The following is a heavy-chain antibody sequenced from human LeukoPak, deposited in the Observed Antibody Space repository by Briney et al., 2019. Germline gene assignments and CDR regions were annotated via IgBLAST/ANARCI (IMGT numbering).Heavy chain of an antibody. CDR2: ISTSGSSI. J-gene: IGHJ4*02. CDR3: ARARGAGPGAYFDY. V-gene: IGHV3-11*01. CDR1: GSTFSDYY. Sequence: PGGSLRLSCAASGSTFSDYYMSWIRQAPGKGLEWVSYISTSGSSIYYADSVKGRFTISRDNAKNSLYLQMNSLRAEDAAAYYCARARGAGPGAYFDYWGLGTLVTVSS. D-gene: IGHD3-10*01.